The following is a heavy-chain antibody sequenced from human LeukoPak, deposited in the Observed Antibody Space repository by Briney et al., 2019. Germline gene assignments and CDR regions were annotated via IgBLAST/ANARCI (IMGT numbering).Heavy chain of an antibody. CDR3: ARGRLEPPSFYMDV. Sequence: PSETLSLTCTVSGGSISSYYWSWIRQPPGKGLEWIGYIYYSGSTNYNPSLKSRVTISVDTSKNQFSLKLSSVTAADTAVYYCARGRLEPPSFYMDVWGKGTTVTVSS. J-gene: IGHJ6*03. CDR2: IYYSGST. CDR1: GGSISSYY. D-gene: IGHD1-1*01. V-gene: IGHV4-59*12.